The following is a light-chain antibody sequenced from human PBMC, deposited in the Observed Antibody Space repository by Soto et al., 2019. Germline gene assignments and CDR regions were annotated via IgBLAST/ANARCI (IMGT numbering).Light chain of an antibody. J-gene: IGKJ4*01. Sequence: EIVLTQSPATLSVSPGERATLSCRASQSVSSNLAWYQQKPSQAPRLLIYGASTRATGIPARFSGSGSGTEFTLTISSLQSEDFAVYYCQQYNNWPPLTFDGGTKVEIK. V-gene: IGKV3-15*01. CDR1: QSVSSN. CDR3: QQYNNWPPLT. CDR2: GAS.